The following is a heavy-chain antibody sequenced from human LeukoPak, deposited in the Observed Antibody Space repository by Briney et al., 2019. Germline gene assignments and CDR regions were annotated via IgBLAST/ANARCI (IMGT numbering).Heavy chain of an antibody. CDR1: GLTFSSYG. J-gene: IGHJ3*02. D-gene: IGHD1-26*01. V-gene: IGHV3-30*18. CDR3: AKQWWELLLVGDHDAFDI. Sequence: GGSLRLSCAASGLTFSSYGMHWVRQAPGKGLEWVAVISYDGSNKYYADSVKGRFTISRDNSKNTLYLQMNSLRAEDTAVYYCAKQWWELLLVGDHDAFDIWGQGTMVTVSS. CDR2: ISYDGSNK.